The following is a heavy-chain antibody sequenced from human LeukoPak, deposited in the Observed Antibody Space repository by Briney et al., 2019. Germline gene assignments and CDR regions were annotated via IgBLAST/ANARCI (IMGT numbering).Heavy chain of an antibody. CDR1: GGSFSRYY. CDR2: INHSGST. J-gene: IGHJ4*02. D-gene: IGHD3-10*01. Sequence: SETLSLTCAVYGGSFSRYYWNWIRQPPGKGLEWIGEINHSGSTNYNPSLKSRVTISVDTSKNQFSLKLSSVTAADTAVYYCARQWFGELLDYWGQGTLVTVSS. V-gene: IGHV4-34*01. CDR3: ARQWFGELLDY.